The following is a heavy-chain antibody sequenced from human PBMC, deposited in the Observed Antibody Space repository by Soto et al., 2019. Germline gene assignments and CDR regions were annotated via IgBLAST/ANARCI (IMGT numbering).Heavy chain of an antibody. CDR3: ARHPPYDSSGLSFQH. CDR2: IYPGDSDT. D-gene: IGHD3-22*01. J-gene: IGHJ1*01. Sequence: GESLKISCNGSGYSFTSYWIGWVRQMPGKGLEWMGIIYPGDSDTRYSPSFQGQVTISADKSISTAYLQWSSLKASDTAMYYCARHPPYDSSGLSFQHWGQGTLVTVSS. V-gene: IGHV5-51*01. CDR1: GYSFTSYW.